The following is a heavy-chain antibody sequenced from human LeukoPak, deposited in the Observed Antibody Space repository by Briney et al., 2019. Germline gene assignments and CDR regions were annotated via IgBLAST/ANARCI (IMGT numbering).Heavy chain of an antibody. Sequence: SETLSLTCTVSGGSISSYYWSWIRQPPGKGLEWIGYIYYSGSTNYNPSLKSRVTISVDTSKNQFSLKLSSVTAADTAVYYCARGVVVPAAHLNPWGQGTLVTVSS. CDR3: ARGVVVPAAHLNP. CDR1: GGSISSYY. CDR2: IYYSGST. D-gene: IGHD2-2*01. V-gene: IGHV4-59*01. J-gene: IGHJ5*02.